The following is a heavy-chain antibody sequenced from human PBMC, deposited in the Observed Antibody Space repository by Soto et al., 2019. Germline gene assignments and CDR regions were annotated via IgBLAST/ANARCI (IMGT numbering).Heavy chain of an antibody. CDR3: ASPYYYDSSGPAPPRY. J-gene: IGHJ4*02. Sequence: PGESLKISCKGSGYSLTSYWISWVRQMPGKGLEWMGRIDPSDSYTNYSPSFQGHVTISADKSISTAYLQWSSLKASDTAMYYCASPYYYDSSGPAPPRYWGQGTLVTVSS. V-gene: IGHV5-10-1*01. CDR1: GYSLTSYW. D-gene: IGHD3-22*01. CDR2: IDPSDSYT.